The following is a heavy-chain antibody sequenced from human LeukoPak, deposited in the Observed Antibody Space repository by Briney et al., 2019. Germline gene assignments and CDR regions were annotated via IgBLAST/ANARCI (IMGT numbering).Heavy chain of an antibody. CDR1: GFTFSSYG. CDR3: ARDQGGVGY. Sequence: GGTLRLSCAASGFTFSSYGMSWVRQAPGKGLEWVSYISSFSTINCADSVKGRFTISRDNAKNSLYLQMNSLRAEDTAVYYCARDQGGVGYWGQGTLVTVSS. J-gene: IGHJ4*02. CDR2: ISSFSTI. D-gene: IGHD3-16*01. V-gene: IGHV3-48*01.